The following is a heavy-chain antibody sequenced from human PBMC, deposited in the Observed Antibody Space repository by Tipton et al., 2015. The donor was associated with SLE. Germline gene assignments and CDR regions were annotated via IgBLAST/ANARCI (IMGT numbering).Heavy chain of an antibody. CDR1: GGTFSSYA. V-gene: IGHV1-69*01. Sequence: QSGAEVKKPGSSVKVSCKASGGTFSSYAISWVRQAPGQGLEWMGGIIPIFGTANYAQKFQGRVTITADESTSTAYMELSSLRSEDTAVYYCARWIGYCSSTSCPGFDPWGQGTLVTVSS. CDR3: ARWIGYCSSTSCPGFDP. D-gene: IGHD2-2*01. CDR2: IIPIFGTA. J-gene: IGHJ5*02.